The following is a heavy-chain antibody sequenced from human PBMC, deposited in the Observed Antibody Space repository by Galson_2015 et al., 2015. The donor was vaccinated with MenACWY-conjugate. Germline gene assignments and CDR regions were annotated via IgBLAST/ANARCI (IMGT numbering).Heavy chain of an antibody. CDR3: AKAHDYGDGDYYFDY. CDR2: ISYDGSNK. Sequence: SLRLSCAASGFTFSSYGMHWVRQAPGKGLEWVAVISYDGSNKYYADSVKGRFTISRDNSKNTLYLQMNSLRVEDTAVYYCAKAHDYGDGDYYFDYWGQGTLVTVSS. CDR1: GFTFSSYG. D-gene: IGHD4-17*01. V-gene: IGHV3-30*18. J-gene: IGHJ4*02.